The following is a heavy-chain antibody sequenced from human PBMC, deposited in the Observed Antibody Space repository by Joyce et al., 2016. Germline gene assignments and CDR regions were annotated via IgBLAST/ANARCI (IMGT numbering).Heavy chain of an antibody. J-gene: IGHJ2*01. Sequence: TLSLTCGVSGLSFDLHSFWGWIRQPPGKGLEWIGNVYLHGITHYSPSLKSRVTISMDTSKDQFSLNRNSLTAADTAVYFCARRPYNVHTPLGSDWYFDLWGRGTLVTVSS. V-gene: IGHV4-38-2*01. D-gene: IGHD5-18*01. CDR1: GLSFDLHSF. CDR2: VYLHGIT. CDR3: ARRPYNVHTPLGSDWYFDL.